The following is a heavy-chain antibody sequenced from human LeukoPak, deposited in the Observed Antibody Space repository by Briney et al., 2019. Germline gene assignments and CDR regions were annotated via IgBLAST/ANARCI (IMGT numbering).Heavy chain of an antibody. CDR1: GFTFSSYS. D-gene: IGHD4-17*01. J-gene: IGHJ4*02. CDR2: ISSSSSYI. Sequence: PGGSLRLSCAASGFTFSSYSMNWVRQAPGKGLEWVSSISSSSSYIYYADSVKGRFTISRDNSKNTLYLQMNSLRAEDTAVYYCAKDLADYGDYEDVADYWGQGTLVTVSS. V-gene: IGHV3-21*01. CDR3: AKDLADYGDYEDVADY.